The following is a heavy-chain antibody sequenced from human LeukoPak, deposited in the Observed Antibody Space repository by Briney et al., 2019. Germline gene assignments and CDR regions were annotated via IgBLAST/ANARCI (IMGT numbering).Heavy chain of an antibody. CDR1: GYTFTGYY. J-gene: IGHJ4*02. D-gene: IGHD1-26*01. CDR3: VSDQYSGSSLG. CDR2: INPSSGGT. V-gene: IGHV1-2*06. Sequence: ASVKVSCKASGYTFTGYYIHWVRQAPGQGLEWMGRINPSSGGTTYAQKFQGRVTMTRDTSTDTANMELRRLRSDDTAVYYCVSDQYSGSSLGWGQGTLVTVS.